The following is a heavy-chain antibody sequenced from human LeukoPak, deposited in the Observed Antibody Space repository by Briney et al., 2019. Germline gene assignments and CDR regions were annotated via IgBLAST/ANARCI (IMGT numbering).Heavy chain of an antibody. CDR2: IIPILGIA. Sequence: SVKVSCKASGGTFSSYAISWVRQAPGQGLEWMGRIIPILGIANYAQKFQGRVTITADKSTSTAYMELSSLRSEDTAVYYCARDDDSSGYFYGMDVWGQGTTVTVSS. J-gene: IGHJ6*02. D-gene: IGHD3-22*01. CDR3: ARDDDSSGYFYGMDV. V-gene: IGHV1-69*04. CDR1: GGTFSSYA.